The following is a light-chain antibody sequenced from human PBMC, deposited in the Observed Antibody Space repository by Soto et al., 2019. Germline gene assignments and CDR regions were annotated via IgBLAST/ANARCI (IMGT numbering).Light chain of an antibody. V-gene: IGKV2-28*01. Sequence: DIVMTQSPLSLPVTPGEPASISCRSSQSLLHSNGYNYLDWYLQKPGQSPQLLIYLGSNRASGVPDRFSGSGSGTECTLKISRVEAEDVGIYYCLQVIETPWTCGQGTMVDFK. J-gene: IGKJ1*01. CDR1: QSLLHSNGYNY. CDR2: LGS. CDR3: LQVIETPWT.